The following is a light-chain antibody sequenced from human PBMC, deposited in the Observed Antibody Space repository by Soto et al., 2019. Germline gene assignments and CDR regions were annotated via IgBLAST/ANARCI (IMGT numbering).Light chain of an antibody. CDR3: SSYTSTNSWV. Sequence: QSVLTQSASVSGSPGQSITISCTGTSSDVGGYNYVSWYQQHPGIAPKLIIYDVSNRPSGVSTRFSGSKSGNTASLTISGLQAEDEADYSCSSYTSTNSWVFGGGTQLTVL. CDR1: SSDVGGYNY. V-gene: IGLV2-14*01. J-gene: IGLJ3*02. CDR2: DVS.